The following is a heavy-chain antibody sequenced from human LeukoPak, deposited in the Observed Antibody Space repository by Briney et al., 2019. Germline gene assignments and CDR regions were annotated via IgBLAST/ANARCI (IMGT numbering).Heavy chain of an antibody. CDR2: IFYSGST. Sequence: PSETLSLTCTVSGGSISSSSYYWGWIRQPPGKGLEWIGSIFYSGSTYYNPSLKSQVTISVDTSKNQFSLKLSSVTAADTAVYYCARGDGYKGFVGYWGQGTLVTVSS. CDR1: GGSISSSSYY. J-gene: IGHJ4*02. V-gene: IGHV4-39*01. CDR3: ARGDGYKGFVGY. D-gene: IGHD5-24*01.